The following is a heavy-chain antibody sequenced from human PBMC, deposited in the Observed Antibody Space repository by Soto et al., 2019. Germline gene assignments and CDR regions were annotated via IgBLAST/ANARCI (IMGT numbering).Heavy chain of an antibody. CDR1: GYTFTSYS. D-gene: IGHD2-2*01. Sequence: QVQLVQSGAEVKKPGASVKVSCKASGYTFTSYSISWVRQAPGQGLEWMGWISAYNGNTNYAQKLQGIVTMTTDTSTRTAYMELRTLRSDDTPVYYCASSFTSSQWRYGMDVWGQGTTVTVSS. V-gene: IGHV1-18*01. J-gene: IGHJ6*02. CDR2: ISAYNGNT. CDR3: ASSFTSSQWRYGMDV.